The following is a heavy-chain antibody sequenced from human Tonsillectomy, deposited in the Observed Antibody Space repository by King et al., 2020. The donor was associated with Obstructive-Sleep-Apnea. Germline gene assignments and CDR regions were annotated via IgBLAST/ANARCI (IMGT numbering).Heavy chain of an antibody. CDR2: ISCDDYK. J-gene: IGHJ4*02. Sequence: ITLKESGPTLVKPTQTLTLTCTFSGFSLSTSGVGVGWIRQPPGKALEWLALISCDDYKRYDPSLKSRLTITKDTSRNQLVLTMTNVDPVDTATYYCARSDYYDSGGYSPNFDYWGQGTLVTVSS. CDR1: GFSLSTSGVG. D-gene: IGHD3-22*01. CDR3: ARSDYYDSGGYSPNFDY. V-gene: IGHV2-5*05.